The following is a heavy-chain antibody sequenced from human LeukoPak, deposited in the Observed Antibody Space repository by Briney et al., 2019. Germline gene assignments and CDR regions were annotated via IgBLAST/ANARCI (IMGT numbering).Heavy chain of an antibody. D-gene: IGHD3-3*01. J-gene: IGHJ4*02. CDR1: GFPFRSFS. CDR2: ISSIRSYI. CDR3: ARVSRNSITLSFDY. Sequence: GGSLGLSGAASGFPFRSFSMNWVRKAPGKGLEWVPSISSIRSYIYYAASVKGRFTISRANTKDSLYLQMNSLRADDTAVYYCARVSRNSITLSFDYWGQGTLVTVSS. V-gene: IGHV3-21*01.